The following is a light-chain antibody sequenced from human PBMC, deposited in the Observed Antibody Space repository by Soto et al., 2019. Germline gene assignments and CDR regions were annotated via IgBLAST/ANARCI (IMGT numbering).Light chain of an antibody. V-gene: IGLV2-23*02. CDR3: CSYASSSNYV. CDR1: STNVGTYQA. J-gene: IGLJ1*01. CDR2: EVS. Sequence: QSALTQPASVSGSPGQSVTISCTGTSTNVGTYQAISWYQQHPGKAPKLIIYEVSQRPSGVSNHFSGSKSGNTASLTISGLQAEDEADYYCCSYASSSNYVLGSGTKVTV.